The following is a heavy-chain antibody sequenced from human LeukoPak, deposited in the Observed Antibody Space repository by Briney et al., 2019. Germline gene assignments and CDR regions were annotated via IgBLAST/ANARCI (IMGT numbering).Heavy chain of an antibody. CDR1: GFSFSNYW. V-gene: IGHV3-21*01. Sequence: PGGSLRLSCSASGFSFSNYWMSWVRQAPGKGLEWVSSISSSSSYIYYADSVKGRFTISRDNAKNSLYLQMNSLRAEDTAVYYCAGTYYDILTGYYEAYWGQGTLVTVSS. J-gene: IGHJ4*02. D-gene: IGHD3-9*01. CDR3: AGTYYDILTGYYEAY. CDR2: ISSSSSYI.